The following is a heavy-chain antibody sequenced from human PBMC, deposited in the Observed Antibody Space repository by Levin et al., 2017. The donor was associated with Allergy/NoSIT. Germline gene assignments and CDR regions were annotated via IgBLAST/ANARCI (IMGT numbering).Heavy chain of an antibody. CDR2: IYYRGAT. Sequence: SQTLSLTCPVSGGSISGSGGGYYWSWIRQHPRKGLEWIGYIYYRGATYYNPSLQSRVSISVDTSENQFSLNLSSMTAADTAVYYCARARAAAGKAWFDSWGQGMLVTVSS. V-gene: IGHV4-31*03. J-gene: IGHJ5*01. CDR3: ARARAAAGKAWFDS. CDR1: GGSISGSGGGYY. D-gene: IGHD6-13*01.